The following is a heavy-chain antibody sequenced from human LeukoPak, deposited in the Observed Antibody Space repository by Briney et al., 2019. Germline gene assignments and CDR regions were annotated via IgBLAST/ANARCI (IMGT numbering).Heavy chain of an antibody. CDR1: GFTFSSYE. Sequence: GGSLRLSCAASGFTFSSYEMNWVRQAPGKGLEWVPYISSSGSTIYYADSVKGRFTISRDNAKNPLYLQMNSLRAEDTAVYYCARAMTSSWPDYWGQGTLVTVSS. V-gene: IGHV3-48*03. J-gene: IGHJ4*02. CDR2: ISSSGSTI. D-gene: IGHD6-13*01. CDR3: ARAMTSSWPDY.